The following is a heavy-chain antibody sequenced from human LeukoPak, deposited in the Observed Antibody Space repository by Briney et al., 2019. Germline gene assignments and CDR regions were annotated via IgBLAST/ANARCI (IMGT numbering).Heavy chain of an antibody. Sequence: PGGSLRLSCTASGFSFSSHAMAWVRQAPGKGLEWVSAISGSGGSTYYADSVKGRFTISRDNSKNTLYLQMNSLRAEDTAVYYCAKLPTRHGIYYFDYWGQGTLVTVSS. V-gene: IGHV3-23*01. CDR1: GFSFSSHA. J-gene: IGHJ4*02. CDR3: AKLPTRHGIYYFDY. D-gene: IGHD3-9*01. CDR2: ISGSGGST.